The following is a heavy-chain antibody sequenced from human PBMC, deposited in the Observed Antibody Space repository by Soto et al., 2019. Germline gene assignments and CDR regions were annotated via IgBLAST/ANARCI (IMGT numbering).Heavy chain of an antibody. D-gene: IGHD2-21*02. CDR3: AREDDGGDRNYYGLDV. CDR1: GGSISTDHYH. J-gene: IGHJ6*02. V-gene: IGHV4-30-4*01. Sequence: QVQLQESGPGLVRPSQTLSLTCTVSGGSISTDHYHWTWIRQAPGTGLEWIGYIHYSGSIQFNPSLQSRVSMSVDTSKNLFSLRLSSVTAADTAVYFCAREDDGGDRNYYGLDVWGQGTTVTVSS. CDR2: IHYSGSI.